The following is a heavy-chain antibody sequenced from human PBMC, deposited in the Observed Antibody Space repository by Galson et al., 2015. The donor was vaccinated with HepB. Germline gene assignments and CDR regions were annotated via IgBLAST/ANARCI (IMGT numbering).Heavy chain of an antibody. J-gene: IGHJ4*02. CDR3: ANPIFGVVTNPLGY. Sequence: SVKVSCKASGYTFSNSAICWLRQAPGQRLEWMGWINVGNTDTKYAQKFQGRVTITRDTSASTAYMELRSLRLEDTAVYYCANPIFGVVTNPLGYWGQGTLVTVSS. D-gene: IGHD3-3*01. CDR2: INVGNTDT. CDR1: GYTFSNSA. V-gene: IGHV1-3*01.